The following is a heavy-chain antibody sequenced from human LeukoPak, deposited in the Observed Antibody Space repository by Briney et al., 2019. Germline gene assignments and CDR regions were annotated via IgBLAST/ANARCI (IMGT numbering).Heavy chain of an antibody. CDR2: IYYSGST. D-gene: IGHD3-22*01. CDR3: ARHAFDSSGYYLDYFDH. CDR1: GGSISSSGYY. J-gene: IGHJ4*02. Sequence: SETLSLTCTVSGGSISSSGYYWGWIRQPPGKGLEWIGSIYYSGSTYYNPSLKSRVTISVDTSKNQFSLKLSSVTAADTAVYYCARHAFDSSGYYLDYFDHWGQGILVTVSS. V-gene: IGHV4-39*01.